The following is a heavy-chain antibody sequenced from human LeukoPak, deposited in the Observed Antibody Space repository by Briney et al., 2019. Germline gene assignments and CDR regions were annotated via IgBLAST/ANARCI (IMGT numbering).Heavy chain of an antibody. CDR1: RFTFSTYW. V-gene: IGHV3-74*01. D-gene: IGHD1-7*01. CDR2: INSDGSST. Sequence: GGSLRLSCAASRFTFSTYWMHWVRQAPGKGLVWVSRINSDGSSTGYADSVKGRFTISRDNAKNTLYLQMNSLRADDTAVYYCARKPITGTTLGPFDMWGQGTMVTISS. J-gene: IGHJ3*02. CDR3: ARKPITGTTLGPFDM.